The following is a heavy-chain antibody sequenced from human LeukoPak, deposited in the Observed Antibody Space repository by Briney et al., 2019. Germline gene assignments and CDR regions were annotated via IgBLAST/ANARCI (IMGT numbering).Heavy chain of an antibody. CDR3: ASYPRYSSTPPFEY. CDR1: GYTFTGYY. D-gene: IGHD2-2*01. Sequence: ATVKVSCKASGYTFTGYYMHWVRQAPGQGLEWMGWINPNTGETNSAQKFQGRVTMTRDTTINTAYMELTRLTSDDTAVYYCASYPRYSSTPPFEYWGQGTLVTVSS. J-gene: IGHJ4*02. V-gene: IGHV1-2*02. CDR2: INPNTGET.